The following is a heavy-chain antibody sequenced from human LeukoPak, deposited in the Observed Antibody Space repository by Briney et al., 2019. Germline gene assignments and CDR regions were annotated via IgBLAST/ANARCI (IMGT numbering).Heavy chain of an antibody. CDR2: INEDGSQK. D-gene: IGHD6-19*01. CDR3: ARDGGWHRFDY. Sequence: GGSLRLSCVESGFTFRSPWMAWLRQAPEKGLEWVANINEDGSQKYYLGSVTGRFTISRDNAKNSLYLQMNSLSAEDTAMYYCARDGGWHRFDYWGQGTLVIVSS. V-gene: IGHV3-7*03. CDR1: GFTFRSPW. J-gene: IGHJ4*02.